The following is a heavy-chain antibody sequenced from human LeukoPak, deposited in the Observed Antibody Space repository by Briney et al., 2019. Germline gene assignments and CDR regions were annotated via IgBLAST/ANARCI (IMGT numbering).Heavy chain of an antibody. CDR2: IYHSGST. D-gene: IGHD2-2*01. J-gene: IGHJ4*02. CDR3: VREDIVVVPAANY. Sequence: PSETLSLTCVVSGGSISSSNWWSWVRQPPGKGLEWIGEIYHSGSTNYNPSLKSRVTISVDKSKNQFSLMLSAGTAADTAVYYCVREDIVVVPAANYWGQGTLVTVSS. CDR1: GGSISSSNW. V-gene: IGHV4-4*02.